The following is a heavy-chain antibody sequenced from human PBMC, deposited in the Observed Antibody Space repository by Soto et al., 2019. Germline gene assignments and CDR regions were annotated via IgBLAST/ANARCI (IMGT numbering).Heavy chain of an antibody. CDR3: ARPYGGKIGDAPDL. CDR2: ISDAAGSA. D-gene: IGHD4-17*01. CDR1: GFAFITYA. Sequence: RRSCGASGFAFITYALSWVRQVPGKGLEWVSTISDAAGSAYYVDSVKGRFTISRDNSKKTLYLQMNSLRAEDSAVYYCARPYGGKIGDAPDLWGQGTMVTVSS. V-gene: IGHV3-23*01. J-gene: IGHJ3*01.